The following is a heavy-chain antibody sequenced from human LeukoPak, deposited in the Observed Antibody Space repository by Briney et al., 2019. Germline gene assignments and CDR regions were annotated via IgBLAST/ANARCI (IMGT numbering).Heavy chain of an antibody. V-gene: IGHV1-18*01. Sequence: GASVKVSCKASGYTFTSYGIGWVRQAPGQGLEWMGWIHTYNGNTNYAQKFQGRVSMTTDTSTSTAYMNLRSLRFDDTAVYYCARVHNSGWFGYFEYWGQGTLVTVSS. CDR2: IHTYNGNT. CDR3: ARVHNSGWFGYFEY. CDR1: GYTFTSYG. D-gene: IGHD6-19*01. J-gene: IGHJ4*02.